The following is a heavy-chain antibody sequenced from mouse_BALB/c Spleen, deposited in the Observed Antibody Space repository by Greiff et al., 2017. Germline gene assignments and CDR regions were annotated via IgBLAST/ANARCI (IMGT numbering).Heavy chain of an antibody. D-gene: IGHD2-14*01. Sequence: EVQGVESGGGLVKPGGSLKLSCAASGFTFSDYYMYWVRQTPEKRLEWVATISDGGSYTYYPDSVKGRFTISRDNAKNNLYLQMSSLKSEATAMYYCARDYYRYDEAWFAYWGQGTLVTVSA. CDR3: ARDYYRYDEAWFAY. V-gene: IGHV5-4*02. CDR1: GFTFSDYY. J-gene: IGHJ3*01. CDR2: ISDGGSYT.